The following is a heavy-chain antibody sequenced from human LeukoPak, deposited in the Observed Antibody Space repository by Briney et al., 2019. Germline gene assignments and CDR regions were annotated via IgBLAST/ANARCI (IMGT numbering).Heavy chain of an antibody. J-gene: IGHJ4*02. Sequence: SETLSLTCAVYGGSFSGYYWTWIRQPPGKGLEWSGEIKHSGNTNYNPSLKGRVTIAVDTSKNQFSLKLSSVTAADTAVYYCARARWELGLSLEYWGQGTLVTLSS. D-gene: IGHD1-26*01. CDR2: IKHSGNT. CDR3: ARARWELGLSLEY. CDR1: GGSFSGYY. V-gene: IGHV4-34*01.